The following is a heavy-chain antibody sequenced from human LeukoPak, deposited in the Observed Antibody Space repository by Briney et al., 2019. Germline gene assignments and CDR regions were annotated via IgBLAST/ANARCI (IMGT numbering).Heavy chain of an antibody. CDR1: GGSISSGGYY. CDR3: ARQEYYYGMDV. V-gene: IGHV4-61*08. CDR2: IYYSGST. Sequence: PSETLSLTCTVSGGSISSGGYYWSWIRQHPGKGLEWIGYIYYSGSTNYNPSLKSRVTISVDTSKNQFSLKLSSVTAADTAVYYCARQEYYYGMDVWGQGTTVTVSS. J-gene: IGHJ6*02.